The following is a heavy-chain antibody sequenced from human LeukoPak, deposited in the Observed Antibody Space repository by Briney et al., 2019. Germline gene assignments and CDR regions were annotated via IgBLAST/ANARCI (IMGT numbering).Heavy chain of an antibody. Sequence: PGGSLRLXCAASGLTFSSYAMSWVRQAPGKGLEWVSAISGSGGSTYYADSVKGRFTISRDNSKDTLYLQMNSLRAEDTAVYYCAKDQRYSSSPGGQGTLVTVSS. V-gene: IGHV3-23*01. CDR3: AKDQRYSSSP. D-gene: IGHD6-6*01. CDR2: ISGSGGST. J-gene: IGHJ5*02. CDR1: GLTFSSYA.